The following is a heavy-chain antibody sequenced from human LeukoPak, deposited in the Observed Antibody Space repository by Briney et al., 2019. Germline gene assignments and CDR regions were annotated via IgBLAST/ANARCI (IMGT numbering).Heavy chain of an antibody. CDR3: VSHPRGYGISHI. Sequence: PGGSLRLSCTASGFTFNTYAMHWVRQAPGKGLEWVAFTQYDGNAKHYADSVTGRFTISRDISTNTLYLQMNSLRADDTAVYYCVSHPRGYGISHIWGQGTMLTVSS. J-gene: IGHJ3*02. D-gene: IGHD5-12*01. CDR1: GFTFNTYA. V-gene: IGHV3-30*02. CDR2: TQYDGNAK.